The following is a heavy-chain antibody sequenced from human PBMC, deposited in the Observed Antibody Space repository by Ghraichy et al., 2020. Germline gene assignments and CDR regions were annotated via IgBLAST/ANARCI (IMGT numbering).Heavy chain of an antibody. Sequence: SQTLSLTCTVSGGSISSYYWSWIRQPPGKGLEWIGYIYYSGSTNYNPSLKSRVTISVDTSKNQFSLKLSSVTAADTAVYYCARAATTVTPTSWYFDLWGRGTLVTVSS. CDR1: GGSISSYY. CDR2: IYYSGST. CDR3: ARAATTVTPTSWYFDL. V-gene: IGHV4-59*01. J-gene: IGHJ2*01. D-gene: IGHD4-17*01.